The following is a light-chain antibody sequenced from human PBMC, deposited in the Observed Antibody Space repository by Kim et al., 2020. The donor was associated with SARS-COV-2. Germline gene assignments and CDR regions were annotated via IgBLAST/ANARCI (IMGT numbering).Light chain of an antibody. CDR1: SSCVGGYNF. Sequence: QSIPIACTGTSSCVGGYNFVSWYQQHPGKAPKLMIYDVSNRPSGVSNRFSGSKSGNTASLTISGLQAEDEADYYCSSYTSSSTSCVFGTGTKVTVL. V-gene: IGLV2-14*03. CDR3: SSYTSSSTSCV. CDR2: DVS. J-gene: IGLJ1*01.